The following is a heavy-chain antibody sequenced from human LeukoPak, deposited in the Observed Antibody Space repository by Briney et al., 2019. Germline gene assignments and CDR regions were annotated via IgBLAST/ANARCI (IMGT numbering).Heavy chain of an antibody. J-gene: IGHJ4*02. D-gene: IGHD3-10*01. Sequence: PVGSLRLSSAASGFTLRSYLMSSVRQAPGKGRWWVSKINRDGGEKYQVDSVNGRFTISRDNAKNSLYLQMNSLRTEDTAIYYCARAPEGAGSSYYFDYSGEGILVTVSS. CDR3: ARAPEGAGSSYYFDY. CDR1: GFTLRSYL. CDR2: INRDGGEK. V-gene: IGHV3-7*01.